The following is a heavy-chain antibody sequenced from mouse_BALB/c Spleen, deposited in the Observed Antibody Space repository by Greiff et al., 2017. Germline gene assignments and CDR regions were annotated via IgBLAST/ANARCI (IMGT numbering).Heavy chain of an antibody. V-gene: IGHV1-47*01. CDR3: ARGGYYEDAMDY. CDR1: GYTFTTYP. D-gene: IGHD2-3*01. J-gene: IGHJ4*01. Sequence: QVQLQQSGAELVKPGASVKMSCKAFGYTFTTYPIEWMKQNHGKSLEWIGNFHPYNDDTKYNEKFKGKAKLTVDKSSSTAYMQLSSPTSEDSAVYYCARGGYYEDAMDYWGQGTSVTVSS. CDR2: FHPYNDDT.